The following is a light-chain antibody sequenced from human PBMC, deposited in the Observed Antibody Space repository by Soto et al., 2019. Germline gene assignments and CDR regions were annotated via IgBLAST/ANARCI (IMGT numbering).Light chain of an antibody. CDR3: QKYTNVPA. J-gene: IGKJ4*01. Sequence: DIQMTQSPSSLSASVGDRVTITCRASQGISNYLAWYQQIPGKVPKLLISAASTLQSAVPSRFSGSGSGTDFTLTISSLQPEDVATYYCQKYTNVPAFGGGTXXXX. CDR1: QGISNY. CDR2: AAS. V-gene: IGKV1-27*01.